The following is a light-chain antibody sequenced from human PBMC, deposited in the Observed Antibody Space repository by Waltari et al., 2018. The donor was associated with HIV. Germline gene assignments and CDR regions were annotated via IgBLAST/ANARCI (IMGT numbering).Light chain of an antibody. CDR1: KLGDKY. Sequence: SYELTQPPSVSVSPGQTSSITCSGEKLGDKYACWYQQKPAQSPVLVIDQDSKRPCGIPERFSGSNAGNTATLTISGTQAMDEADYYCQAWDSSTAVFGGGTKLTVL. V-gene: IGLV3-1*01. CDR3: QAWDSSTAV. CDR2: QDS. J-gene: IGLJ2*01.